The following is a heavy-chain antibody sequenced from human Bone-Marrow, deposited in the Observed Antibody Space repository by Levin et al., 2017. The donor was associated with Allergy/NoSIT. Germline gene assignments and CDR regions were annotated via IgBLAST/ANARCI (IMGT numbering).Heavy chain of an antibody. CDR2: TSYDGNKK. D-gene: IGHD3-22*01. Sequence: GESLKISCAASGFSFSYYAMHWVRQTPGKGLEWVAGTSYDGNKKYYADSVKGRFTISRDNSNNSRYLEMNSLRAEDTAVYYCTRLNGLSYDSSGYYSASDTWGQGTMVTVSS. CDR1: GFSFSYYA. V-gene: IGHV3-30-3*01. CDR3: TRLNGLSYDSSGYYSASDT. J-gene: IGHJ3*02.